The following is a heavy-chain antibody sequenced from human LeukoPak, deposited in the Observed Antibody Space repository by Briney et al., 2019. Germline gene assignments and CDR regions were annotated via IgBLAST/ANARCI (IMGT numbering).Heavy chain of an antibody. Sequence: ASVKVSCKASGYTFTSYYMHWVRQAPRQGLEWMGIINPSGGGTSYSQKFQGRVTMTTDTSTSTLYMELSSLRSEDTAVYYCASGAAAGTFSIGYWGQGTLLTVSS. D-gene: IGHD6-13*01. J-gene: IGHJ4*02. V-gene: IGHV1-46*01. CDR2: INPSGGGT. CDR3: ASGAAAGTFSIGY. CDR1: GYTFTSYY.